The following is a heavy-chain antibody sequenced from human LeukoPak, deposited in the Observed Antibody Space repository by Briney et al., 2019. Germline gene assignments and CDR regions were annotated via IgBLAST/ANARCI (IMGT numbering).Heavy chain of an antibody. CDR1: GFTFSSYS. Sequence: GGSLRLSCAASGFTFSSYSMNWVRQAPGKGLEWVSSISSSSSYIYYADSVKGRFTISRDNAKNSLYLQMNSLRAEDTAVYYCAKDFRIGYSAHFDYWGQGALVTVSS. J-gene: IGHJ4*02. CDR3: AKDFRIGYSAHFDY. D-gene: IGHD2-21*01. CDR2: ISSSSSYI. V-gene: IGHV3-21*01.